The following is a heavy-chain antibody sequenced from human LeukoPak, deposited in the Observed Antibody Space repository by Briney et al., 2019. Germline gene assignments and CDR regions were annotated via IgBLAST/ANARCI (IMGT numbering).Heavy chain of an antibody. CDR3: ARARDSDWFDP. V-gene: IGHV1-8*01. D-gene: IGHD2-15*01. CDR1: GYTFTSYD. Sequence: GASVKVSCKASGYTFTSYDINWVRQATGQGLEWTGWMNPNSGNTGYAQKFQGRVTMTRNTSISTDYMELSSLRSEDTAVYYCARARDSDWFDPWGQGTLVTVSS. CDR2: MNPNSGNT. J-gene: IGHJ5*02.